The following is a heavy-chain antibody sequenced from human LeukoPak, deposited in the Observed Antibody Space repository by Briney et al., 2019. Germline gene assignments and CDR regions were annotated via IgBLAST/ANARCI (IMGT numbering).Heavy chain of an antibody. V-gene: IGHV1-8*01. D-gene: IGHD6-13*01. J-gene: IGHJ5*02. CDR3: ARGYSSSWSNWFDP. CDR1: GYTFTNYD. Sequence: ASVKVSCKASGYTFTNYDVHWVRQATGQGLEWMGWMNPNSGDTGYAQKFQGRVTMTRDTSISTAYMELSSLTSEDTAVYYCARGYSSSWSNWFDPWGQGTLVTVSS. CDR2: MNPNSGDT.